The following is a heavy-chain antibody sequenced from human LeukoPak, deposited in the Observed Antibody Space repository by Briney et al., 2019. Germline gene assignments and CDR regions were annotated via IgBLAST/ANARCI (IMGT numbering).Heavy chain of an antibody. CDR2: INPNSGGT. J-gene: IGHJ4*02. Sequence: GESLKISCQASGYTFTGYYMHWVRQAPGQGLEWMGWINPNSGGTNYAQKFQGRVTLTRDTSISTAYMELSRLRSDDTAVYYCATPVGAYCGGDCYLDYWGQGTLVTVS. CDR1: GYTFTGYY. D-gene: IGHD2-21*01. CDR3: ATPVGAYCGGDCYLDY. V-gene: IGHV1-2*02.